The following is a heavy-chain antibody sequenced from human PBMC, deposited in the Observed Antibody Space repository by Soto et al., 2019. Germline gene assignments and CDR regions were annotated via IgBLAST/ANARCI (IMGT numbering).Heavy chain of an antibody. CDR3: ATHGRTALGPNYFDY. CDR2: ISAYNGNT. D-gene: IGHD5-18*01. CDR1: GYTFTSYG. V-gene: IGHV1-18*01. J-gene: IGHJ4*02. Sequence: ASVKVSCKASGYTFTSYGISCVLQAPLQGLEWMGCISAYNGNTNYAQKLQGRVTMTTDTSTSTAYIELRSLRSDDTAVYYCATHGRTALGPNYFDYWGQGTLVTVSS.